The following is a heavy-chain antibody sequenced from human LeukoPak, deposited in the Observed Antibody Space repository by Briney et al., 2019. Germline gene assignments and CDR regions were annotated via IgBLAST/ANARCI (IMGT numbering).Heavy chain of an antibody. J-gene: IGHJ4*02. CDR1: GVSLRTYY. V-gene: IGHV4-59*01. D-gene: IGHD4-17*01. CDR2: IYYSGST. CDR3: ARLPTLRFFDY. Sequence: SETLSLTCTVSGVSLRTYYWSWIRQPPGKGLEWIGYIYYSGSTDHNPSLKSRVTISVDRSKNQFSLMLSSVTAADTAVYYCARLPTLRFFDYWGQGALVTVSS.